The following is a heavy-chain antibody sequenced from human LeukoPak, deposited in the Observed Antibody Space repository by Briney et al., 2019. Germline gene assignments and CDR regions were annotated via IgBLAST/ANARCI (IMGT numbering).Heavy chain of an antibody. CDR3: ARRTPYYDSSGYYYDTFDI. CDR1: GDSLSTYY. V-gene: IGHV4-59*01. Sequence: PSETLSLTCTVSGDSLSTYYWSWIRQPPGKGLEWIGYIYYSGSTNYSPSLKSRVTISVDTSKNQFSLKLSSVTAADTAVYYCARRTPYYDSSGYYYDTFDIWGQGTMVTVSS. CDR2: IYYSGST. D-gene: IGHD3-22*01. J-gene: IGHJ3*02.